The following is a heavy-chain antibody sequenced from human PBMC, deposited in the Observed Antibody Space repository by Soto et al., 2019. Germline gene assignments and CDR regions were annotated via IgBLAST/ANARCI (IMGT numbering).Heavy chain of an antibody. D-gene: IGHD2-15*01. CDR2: ISWNSGSI. Sequence: PGGSLRLSCAASGFTFDDYAMHWVRQAPGKGLEWVSGISWNSGSIGYADSVKGRFTISRDNAKNSLYLQMNSLRAEDTALYYCAKDITGGAPPDIVVVVADNDDYYYYGMDVWGQGTTVTVSS. V-gene: IGHV3-9*01. CDR1: GFTFDDYA. CDR3: AKDITGGAPPDIVVVVADNDDYYYYGMDV. J-gene: IGHJ6*02.